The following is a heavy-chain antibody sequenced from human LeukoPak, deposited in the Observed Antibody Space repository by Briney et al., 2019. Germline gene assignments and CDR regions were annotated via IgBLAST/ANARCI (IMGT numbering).Heavy chain of an antibody. D-gene: IGHD5-12*01. J-gene: IGHJ3*02. CDR1: GFSFSTYG. CDR2: ISGSGDHT. CDR3: VKPPEWIRLRADVFET. Sequence: AGGSLRLSCAASGFSFSTYGMSWVRQSPGKGLEWVSGISGSGDHTYHGDSVRGRFTISRDNSNNTLYLEMKSLIVEDTALYYCVKPPEWIRLRADVFETWGQGTMVTVSS. V-gene: IGHV3-23*01.